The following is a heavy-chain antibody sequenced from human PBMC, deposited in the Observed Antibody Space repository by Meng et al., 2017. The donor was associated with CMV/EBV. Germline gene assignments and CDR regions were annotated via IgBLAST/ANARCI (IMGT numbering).Heavy chain of an antibody. Sequence: ASGFTFSYYFMGWIVQAPGKGLGWVSYISSSGSTIYYADSVKGRFTISRDNAKNSLYLQMNSLRAEDTAVYYCARGDFDGYSEFFDPWGQGTLVTVSS. CDR1: GFTFSYYF. D-gene: IGHD5-12*01. CDR3: ARGDFDGYSEFFDP. V-gene: IGHV3-11*01. CDR2: ISSSGSTI. J-gene: IGHJ5*02.